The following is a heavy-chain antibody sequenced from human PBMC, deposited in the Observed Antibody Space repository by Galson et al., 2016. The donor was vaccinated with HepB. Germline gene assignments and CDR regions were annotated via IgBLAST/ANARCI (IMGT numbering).Heavy chain of an antibody. CDR3: AGGTAWHHFNF. J-gene: IGHJ4*02. V-gene: IGHV3-23*01. D-gene: IGHD1-26*01. CDR1: GFSISSYA. CDR2: INVNGETT. Sequence: SLRLSCAASGFSISSYAMRWVRQAPGKGLEWVSSINVNGETTYYADSVKGRFTISRDNSENTLYLQMGSLRVEDAAIYFCAGGTAWHHFNFWGQGSLVIVSS.